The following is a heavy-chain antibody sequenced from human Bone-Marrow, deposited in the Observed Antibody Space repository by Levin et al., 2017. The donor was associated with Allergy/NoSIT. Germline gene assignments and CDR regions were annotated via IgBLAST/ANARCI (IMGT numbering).Heavy chain of an antibody. CDR1: GYTFTNYD. CDR2: VNTNSRNT. CDR3: ARGRLEYSSTSDHYFGMDV. Sequence: PWASVKVSCKASGYTFTNYDINWVRQATGRGLEWMGWVNTNSRNTAYAQKFQGRVTLTRDTSTNTAYMELRSLDSDDTAVYYCARGRLEYSSTSDHYFGMDVWGQGTTVTVSS. J-gene: IGHJ6*02. V-gene: IGHV1-8*01. D-gene: IGHD5-18*01.